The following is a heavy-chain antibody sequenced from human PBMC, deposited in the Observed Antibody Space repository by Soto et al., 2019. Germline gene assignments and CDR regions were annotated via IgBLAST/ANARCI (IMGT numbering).Heavy chain of an antibody. V-gene: IGHV4-61*01. CDR2: IYYSGST. Sequence: QVQLQESGPGLVKPSETLSLTCTVSGGSVSSGSYYWSWIRQPPGKGLEWIGYIYYSGSTNYNPSLKGRVNISVDTSKNQFSLKLSSVTAADTAVYYCARLATVTTNWYFDLWGRGTLVTVSS. J-gene: IGHJ2*01. CDR3: ARLATVTTNWYFDL. D-gene: IGHD4-17*01. CDR1: GGSVSSGSYY.